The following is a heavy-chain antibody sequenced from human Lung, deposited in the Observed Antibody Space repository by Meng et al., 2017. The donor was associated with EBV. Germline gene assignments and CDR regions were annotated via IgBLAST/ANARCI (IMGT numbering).Heavy chain of an antibody. Sequence: GXGVDNAGIXXKVPSKDSGYTSTSYAMHWVRQAPGQRLEWMGWINAGNGNTKYSQKFQGRVTITRDTSASTAYMELSSLRSEDTAVYYCAREADGATFDYWGQGTLVTVSS. CDR1: GYTSTSYA. CDR3: AREADGATFDY. D-gene: IGHD1-26*01. V-gene: IGHV1-3*01. J-gene: IGHJ4*02. CDR2: INAGNGNT.